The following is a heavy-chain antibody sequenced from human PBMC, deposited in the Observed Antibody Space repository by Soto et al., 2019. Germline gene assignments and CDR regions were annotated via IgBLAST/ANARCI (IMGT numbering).Heavy chain of an antibody. V-gene: IGHV3-21*01. CDR3: ARGNYFAMDV. Sequence: VQLVESGGGLVKSGGSLRLSCAASGFTFSSYSMNWVRQAPGKGLEWVSSISGSSSYIYFADSVKGRFTVSRDNAKNSLYLQMNSLRAEDTAVYNCARGNYFAMDVWGQGTTVTVS. CDR1: GFTFSSYS. CDR2: ISGSSSYI. J-gene: IGHJ6*02. D-gene: IGHD3-10*01.